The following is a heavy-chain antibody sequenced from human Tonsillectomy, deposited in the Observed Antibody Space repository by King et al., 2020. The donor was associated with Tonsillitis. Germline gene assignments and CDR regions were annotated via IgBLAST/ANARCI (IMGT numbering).Heavy chain of an antibody. Sequence: VQLVESGGGVVQPGRSLRLSCAASGFTFSSYGMHWVRQAPGKGLEWVAVIWDDGSNKYYADSVKGRFTISRDNSKNTLYLQMNSLRAEDTAVYYCARGEWTRGRGEDYYYMDVWGKGTTVTVSS. CDR1: GFTFSSYG. CDR2: IWDDGSNK. D-gene: IGHD3-16*01. CDR3: ARGEWTRGRGEDYYYMDV. J-gene: IGHJ6*03. V-gene: IGHV3-33*08.